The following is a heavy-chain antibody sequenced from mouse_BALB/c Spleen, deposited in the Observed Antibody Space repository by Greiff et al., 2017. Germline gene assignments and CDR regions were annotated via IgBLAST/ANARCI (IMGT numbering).Heavy chain of an antibody. CDR3: ARRDYYGSSYSWYFDV. J-gene: IGHJ1*01. CDR1: GFTFSSYA. Sequence: EVQRVESGGGLVKPGGSLKLSCAASGFTFSSYAISSGGSTYYPDSVKGRFTISRDNARNILYLQMSSLRSEDTAMYYCARRDYYGSSYSWYFDVWGAGTTVTVSS. D-gene: IGHD1-1*01. CDR2: SSGGST. V-gene: IGHV5-6-5*01.